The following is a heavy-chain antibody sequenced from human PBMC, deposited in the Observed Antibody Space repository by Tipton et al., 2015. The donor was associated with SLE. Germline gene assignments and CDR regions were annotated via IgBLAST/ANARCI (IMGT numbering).Heavy chain of an antibody. Sequence: TLSLTCTVSGGSISSSSYYWGWIRQPAGKGLEWIGRIYTSGSTNYNPSLKSRVTISVDTSKNQFSLKLSSVTAADTAVYYCARVREQLDYYYYYGMDVWGQGTTVTVSS. CDR1: GGSISSSSYY. CDR3: ARVREQLDYYYYYGMDV. V-gene: IGHV4-61*02. D-gene: IGHD6-6*01. CDR2: IYTSGST. J-gene: IGHJ6*02.